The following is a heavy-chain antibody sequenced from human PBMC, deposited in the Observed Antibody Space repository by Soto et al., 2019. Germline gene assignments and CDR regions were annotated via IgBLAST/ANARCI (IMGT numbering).Heavy chain of an antibody. CDR2: ISPYSGNT. J-gene: IGHJ6*01. CDR3: ARDRVTVTVFQYYYGLDV. D-gene: IGHD4-17*01. Sequence: QVQLVQSGAEVKKPGASVKVSCKPSGYTFTGYGISWVRQAPGQGLEWMGWISPYSGNTDYAQKFQDRVTMTTDTSTSTAYMELWSLRSDDSAVYYCARDRVTVTVFQYYYGLDVW. V-gene: IGHV1-18*01. CDR1: GYTFTGYG.